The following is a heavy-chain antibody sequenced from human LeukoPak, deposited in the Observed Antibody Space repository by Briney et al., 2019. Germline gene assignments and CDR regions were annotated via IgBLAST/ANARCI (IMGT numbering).Heavy chain of an antibody. CDR1: GFTFSSYG. J-gene: IGHJ2*01. Sequence: GGSLRLSCAASGFTFSSYGMHWVRQAPGKGLEWVAAISYDATNKYHAESVKGRFTISRDNSKNTVFLQMSSLRGGDTAVYWCAREPEGMAYFDLWGRGSLVTVSS. CDR3: AREPEGMAYFDL. D-gene: IGHD5-24*01. CDR2: ISYDATNK. V-gene: IGHV3-30*03.